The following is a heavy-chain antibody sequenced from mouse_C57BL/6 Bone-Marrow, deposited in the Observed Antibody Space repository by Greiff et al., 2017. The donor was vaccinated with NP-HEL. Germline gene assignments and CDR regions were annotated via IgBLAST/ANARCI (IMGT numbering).Heavy chain of an antibody. D-gene: IGHD2-5*01. CDR1: GFTFTDYY. CDR2: IRNKANGYTT. V-gene: IGHV7-3*01. Sequence: EVNVVESGGGLVQPGGSLSLSCAASGFTFTDYYMSWVRQPPGKALEWFGFIRNKANGYTTEYSASVKGRFTISRNNSKSVLYLQMTAISAEDIATYYSARHYYSNYGIAYWGQGTLVTVSA. CDR3: ARHYYSNYGIAY. J-gene: IGHJ3*01.